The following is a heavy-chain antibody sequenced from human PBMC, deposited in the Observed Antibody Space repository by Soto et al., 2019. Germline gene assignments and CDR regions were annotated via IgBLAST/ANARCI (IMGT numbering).Heavy chain of an antibody. D-gene: IGHD1-1*01. V-gene: IGHV1-18*01. J-gene: IGHJ4*02. Sequence: QVHLVQSGAEVKKPGASVKVSCKASGYTFTSYGITWVRQAHGQGLEWMGWISAHNGNTDYAQKLQGRVIVTRDTSTSTAYMELRCLRSDDTAVYYCARGRYGDYWGQGALVTVSS. CDR2: ISAHNGNT. CDR1: GYTFTSYG. CDR3: ARGRYGDY.